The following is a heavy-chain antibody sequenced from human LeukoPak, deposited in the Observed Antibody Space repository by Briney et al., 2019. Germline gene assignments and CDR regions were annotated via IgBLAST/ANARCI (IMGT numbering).Heavy chain of an antibody. CDR2: IYYSGST. J-gene: IGHJ6*03. D-gene: IGHD3-9*01. Sequence: SETLSLTCTVSGGSISSYYWSWIRQPPGKGLEWIGYIYYSGSTNYNPSLKSRVTISVDTSKNQFSLRLSSVTAADTAVYYCAGGYFDWSAYYYYMDVWGKGTTVTVSS. CDR3: AGGYFDWSAYYYYMDV. V-gene: IGHV4-59*01. CDR1: GGSISSYY.